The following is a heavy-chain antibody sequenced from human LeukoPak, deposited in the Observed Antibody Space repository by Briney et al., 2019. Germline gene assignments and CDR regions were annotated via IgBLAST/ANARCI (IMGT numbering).Heavy chain of an antibody. CDR3: AREGRRITMVRGVNYFDC. J-gene: IGHJ4*02. Sequence: GASVKVSCKASGGTFSSYAISWVRQAPGQGLEWMGRIIPIFGTANYAQKFQGRVTITTDESTSTAYMELSSLRSEDTAVYYCAREGRRITMVRGVNYFDCWGQGTLVTVSS. D-gene: IGHD3-10*01. CDR1: GGTFSSYA. CDR2: IIPIFGTA. V-gene: IGHV1-69*05.